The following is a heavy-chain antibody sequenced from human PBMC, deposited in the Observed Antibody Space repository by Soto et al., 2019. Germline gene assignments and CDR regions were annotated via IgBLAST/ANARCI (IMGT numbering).Heavy chain of an antibody. CDR2: IIPILGIA. V-gene: IGHV1-69*02. CDR1: GGTFSSYT. CDR3: VRVATIFGVVTYPDYYYYMDV. J-gene: IGHJ6*03. Sequence: ASVKVSCKASGGTFSSYTISWVRQAPGQGLEWMGRIIPILGIANYAQKFQGRVTITADKSTSTAYMELSSLRSEDTAVYYCVRVATIFGVVTYPDYYYYMDVWGNGTTVTVSS. D-gene: IGHD3-3*01.